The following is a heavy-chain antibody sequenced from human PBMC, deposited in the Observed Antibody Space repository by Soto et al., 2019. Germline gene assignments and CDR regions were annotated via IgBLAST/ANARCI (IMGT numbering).Heavy chain of an antibody. D-gene: IGHD5-18*01. J-gene: IGHJ6*03. CDR1: GFTFSSYS. CDR2: ISSSSSYI. CDR3: ARDLPDSNYYYYMDV. V-gene: IGHV3-21*01. Sequence: GGSLRLSCAASGFTFSSYSMNWVRQAPGKGLEWVSSISSSSSYIYYADSVKGRFTISRDNAKNSLYLQMNSLRAEDTAVYYCARDLPDSNYYYYMDVWGKGTTVTVSS.